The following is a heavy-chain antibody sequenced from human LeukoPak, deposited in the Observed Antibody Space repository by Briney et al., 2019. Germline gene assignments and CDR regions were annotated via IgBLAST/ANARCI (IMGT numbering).Heavy chain of an antibody. V-gene: IGHV4-59*08. CDR3: ARRYCSGGSCYFVFDF. Sequence: SETLSLTCTVSGGPISSYYWSWIRQPPGKGLERIGYSYYSGSTNYNPSLKSRGTISVDTSKNQFSLKLSSVTAADTAVYYCARRYCSGGSCYFVFDFWGQGTLVTVSS. J-gene: IGHJ4*02. CDR1: GGPISSYY. D-gene: IGHD2-15*01. CDR2: SYYSGST.